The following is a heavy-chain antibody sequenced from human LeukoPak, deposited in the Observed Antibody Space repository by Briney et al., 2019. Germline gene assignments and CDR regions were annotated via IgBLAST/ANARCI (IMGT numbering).Heavy chain of an antibody. CDR1: RYTFTGYY. V-gene: IGHV1-2*02. CDR2: INPNSGGT. D-gene: IGHD2-2*01. J-gene: IGHJ4*02. Sequence: ASVKVSCKASRYTFTGYYMHWVRQAPGQGLEWMGWINPNSGGTNYAQKFQGRVTMTRDTSISTAYMELSRLRSDDTAVYYCARAYCSSTSCYSNYWGQGTLVTVSS. CDR3: ARAYCSSTSCYSNY.